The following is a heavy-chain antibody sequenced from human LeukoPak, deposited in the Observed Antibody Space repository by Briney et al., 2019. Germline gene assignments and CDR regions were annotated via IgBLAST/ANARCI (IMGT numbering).Heavy chain of an antibody. V-gene: IGHV3-23*01. CDR3: AKSVAATREDLILDY. J-gene: IGHJ4*02. Sequence: GGSLRLSCAASGFSFNTYAMSWVRQAPGKGLEWVSAISDTGGSTYYADSVKGRFTISRDNSKNTLYLQMNSLRAEDTAVYYCAKSVAATREDLILDYWGQGTLVTVSS. D-gene: IGHD2-15*01. CDR1: GFSFNTYA. CDR2: ISDTGGST.